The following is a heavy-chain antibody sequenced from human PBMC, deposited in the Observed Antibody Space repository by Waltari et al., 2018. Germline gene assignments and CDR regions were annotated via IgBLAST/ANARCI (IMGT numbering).Heavy chain of an antibody. CDR3: AKGNSPYYDFWSGWKGGWFDP. Sequence: EVQLLESGGGLVQPGGSLRLSCAASGFTFSSYAMSWVRQAPGKGLEWVSAISGSGGSTYYADSVKGRFTSSRDNSKNTLYLQMNSLRAEDTAVYYCAKGNSPYYDFWSGWKGGWFDPWGQGTLVTVSS. CDR2: ISGSGGST. J-gene: IGHJ5*02. V-gene: IGHV3-23*01. CDR1: GFTFSSYA. D-gene: IGHD3-3*01.